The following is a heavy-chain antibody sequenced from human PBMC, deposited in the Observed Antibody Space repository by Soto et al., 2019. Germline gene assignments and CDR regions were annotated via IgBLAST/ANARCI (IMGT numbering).Heavy chain of an antibody. V-gene: IGHV1-8*01. Sequence: GASVKVSCKASGYTFTSYDINWVRQATGQGLEWMGWMNPNSGNTGYAQKFQGQVTISADKSISTAYLQWSSLKASDTAMYYCARYYGGNSAYYYYGMDVWGQGTTVTVSS. CDR3: ARYYGGNSAYYYYGMDV. CDR2: MNPNSGNT. D-gene: IGHD4-17*01. J-gene: IGHJ6*02. CDR1: GYTFTSYD.